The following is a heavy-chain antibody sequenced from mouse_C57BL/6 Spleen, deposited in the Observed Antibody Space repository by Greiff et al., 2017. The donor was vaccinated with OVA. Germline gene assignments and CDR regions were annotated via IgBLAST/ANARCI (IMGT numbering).Heavy chain of an antibody. V-gene: IGHV1-82*01. J-gene: IGHJ2*01. CDR3: ARAYALPFDY. D-gene: IGHD6-5*01. CDR1: GYAFSSSW. Sequence: VKLMESGPELVKPGASVKISCKASGYAFSSSWMNWVKQRPGKGLEWIGRIYPGDGDTNYNGKFKGKATLTADKSSSTAYMQLSSLTSEDSAVYFCARAYALPFDYWGQGTTLTVSS. CDR2: IYPGDGDT.